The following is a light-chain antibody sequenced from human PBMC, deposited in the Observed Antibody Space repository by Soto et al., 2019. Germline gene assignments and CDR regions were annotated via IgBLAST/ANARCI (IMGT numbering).Light chain of an antibody. Sequence: DIVMTQSPDSLTVSLGERATINCKSSSNNKNYLAWYQQKPGQPPKLLIYWASTRESGVPDRFSGSGSGTDFTLTISSLQAEDVAVYYFQQYYTTPPAFGPGTRVDIK. CDR2: WAS. CDR1: SNNKNY. J-gene: IGKJ3*01. CDR3: QQYYTTPPA. V-gene: IGKV4-1*01.